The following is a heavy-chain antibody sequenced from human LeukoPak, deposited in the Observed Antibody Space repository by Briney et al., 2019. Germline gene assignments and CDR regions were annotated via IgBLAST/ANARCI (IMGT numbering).Heavy chain of an antibody. J-gene: IGHJ4*02. CDR1: GFTFSSYA. V-gene: IGHV3-30-3*01. CDR3: AKLTVTTGGY. Sequence: GGSLRLSCAASGFTFSSYAMHWVRQAPGKGLEWVAVISYDGSNKYYADSVKGRFTISRDNSKNTLYLQMNSLRAEDTAVYYCAKLTVTTGGYWGQGTLVTVSS. CDR2: ISYDGSNK. D-gene: IGHD4-11*01.